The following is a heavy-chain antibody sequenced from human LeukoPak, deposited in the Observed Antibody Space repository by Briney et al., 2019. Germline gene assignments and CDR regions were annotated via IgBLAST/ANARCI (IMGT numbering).Heavy chain of an antibody. Sequence: ASVKVSCEASGYTFTSYYMHWVRQAPGQGLEWMGIINPSGGSTSYAQKFQGRVTMTRDTSTSTVYMELSSLRSEDTAVYYCARDLWDLYSYGLPFDYWGQGTLVTVSS. CDR2: INPSGGST. D-gene: IGHD5-18*01. J-gene: IGHJ4*02. V-gene: IGHV1-46*01. CDR3: ARDLWDLYSYGLPFDY. CDR1: GYTFTSYY.